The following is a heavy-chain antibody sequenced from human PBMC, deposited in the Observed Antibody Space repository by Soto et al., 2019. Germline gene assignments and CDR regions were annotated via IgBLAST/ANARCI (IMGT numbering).Heavy chain of an antibody. D-gene: IGHD3-10*01. V-gene: IGHV4-39*01. CDR1: GGSISSSSYY. CDR3: ARSIIELDYYRSGSYWVYFDY. CDR2: IYYSGST. Sequence: QLQLQESGPGLVKPSETLSLTCTVSGGSISSSSYYWGWIRQPPGKGLEWIGSIYYSGSTYSNPSLKSRVTISVDTSKNQFSLKLSSVTAADTAVYYCARSIIELDYYRSGSYWVYFDYWGQGTLVTVSS. J-gene: IGHJ4*02.